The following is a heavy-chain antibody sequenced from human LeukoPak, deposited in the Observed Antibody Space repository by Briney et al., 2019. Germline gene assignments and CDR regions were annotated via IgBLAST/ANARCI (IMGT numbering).Heavy chain of an antibody. CDR2: IWYDGSNK. D-gene: IGHD6-19*01. J-gene: IGHJ6*02. Sequence: GGSLRLSCAASGFTFSSYGMHWVRQAPGKGLEWVAVIWYDGSNKYYADSVKGRFTISRDNSKNTLYLQMNSLRAEDTAVYYCARDGRGWPYYYYYYGMDVWGQGTTVTVSS. CDR1: GFTFSSYG. V-gene: IGHV3-33*01. CDR3: ARDGRGWPYYYYYYGMDV.